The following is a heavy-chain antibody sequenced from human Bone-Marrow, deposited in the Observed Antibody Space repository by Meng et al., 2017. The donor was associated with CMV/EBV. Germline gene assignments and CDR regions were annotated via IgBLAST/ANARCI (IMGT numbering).Heavy chain of an antibody. Sequence: TVSGGAISNSSYYWGWIRQPPREGLEWIGSLYFSGNTYYNPSPKSRVTISVDTSKNHLSLKLTSVTAADTAVYFCATAVGAQSGLDYWGQGTLVTVSS. J-gene: IGHJ4*02. CDR2: LYFSGNT. CDR1: GGAISNSSYY. V-gene: IGHV4-39*01. CDR3: ATAVGAQSGLDY. D-gene: IGHD1-26*01.